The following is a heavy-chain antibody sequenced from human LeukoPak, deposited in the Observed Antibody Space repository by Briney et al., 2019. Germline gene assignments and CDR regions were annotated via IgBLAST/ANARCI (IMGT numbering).Heavy chain of an antibody. CDR3: ARDKDMTTVTRGNWFDP. D-gene: IGHD4-11*01. CDR1: GGTFSSYA. Sequence: ASVKVSCKASGGTFSSYAISWVRQAPGQGLEWMGGIFPIFGTANYAQKFQGRVTITADESTSTAYMELSSLRSEDTAVYYCARDKDMTTVTRGNWFDPWGQGTLVTVSS. V-gene: IGHV1-69*13. CDR2: IFPIFGTA. J-gene: IGHJ5*02.